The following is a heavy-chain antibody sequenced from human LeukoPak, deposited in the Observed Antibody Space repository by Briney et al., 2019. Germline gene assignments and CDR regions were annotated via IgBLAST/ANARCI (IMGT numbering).Heavy chain of an antibody. CDR1: GFTLSTSD. D-gene: IGHD3-22*01. Sequence: GGSLRLSCEASGFTLSTSDMSWVRQAPGKGLEWVSASSGSGRDAYYADSVKGRFTISRDNSKNTVWLQMNSLRAEDTALYYCAKDALSQYDSTGSFDYWGQGTLVTVSS. CDR2: SSGSGRDA. CDR3: AKDALSQYDSTGSFDY. J-gene: IGHJ4*02. V-gene: IGHV3-23*01.